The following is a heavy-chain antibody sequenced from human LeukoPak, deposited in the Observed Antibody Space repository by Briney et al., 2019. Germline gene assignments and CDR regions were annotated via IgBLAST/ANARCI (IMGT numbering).Heavy chain of an antibody. J-gene: IGHJ3*02. CDR2: IYYSGST. CDR1: GGSISSYY. CDR3: ARAPRYYDFWSGCFFDI. D-gene: IGHD3-3*01. Sequence: SETLSLACTVSGGSISSYYWSWIRQPPGKGLEWIGYIYYSGSTNYNPSLKSRVTISVDTSKNQFSLKLSSVTAADTAVYYCARAPRYYDFWSGCFFDIWGQGSMVTVSS. V-gene: IGHV4-59*12.